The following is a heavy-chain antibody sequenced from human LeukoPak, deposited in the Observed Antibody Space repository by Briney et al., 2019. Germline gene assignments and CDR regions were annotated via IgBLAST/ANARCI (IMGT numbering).Heavy chain of an antibody. CDR1: GFTFSGSA. V-gene: IGHV3-73*01. D-gene: IGHD3-3*01. CDR2: IRSKANSYAT. Sequence: SGGSLRLSCAASGFTFSGSAMHWVRQASGKGLEWVGRIRSKANSYATAYAASVKGRITISRDDSKNTAYLQMNSLKTEDTAVYYCTRPASRSGYYYYYMDVWGKGTTVTVSS. J-gene: IGHJ6*03. CDR3: TRPASRSGYYYYYMDV.